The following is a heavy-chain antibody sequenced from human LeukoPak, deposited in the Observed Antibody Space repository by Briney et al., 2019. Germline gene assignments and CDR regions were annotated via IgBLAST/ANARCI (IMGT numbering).Heavy chain of an antibody. CDR3: ARDIYGSGPPVGDAIDY. CDR1: GFTFSDYY. D-gene: IGHD3-10*01. J-gene: IGHJ4*02. V-gene: IGHV3-11*04. Sequence: GGSLRLSCAASGFTFSDYYMSWIRQAPGKALEWVSYISSSGSNIYYADSVKGRFTISRDNAKNSLYLQVNSLRAEDTAVYYCARDIYGSGPPVGDAIDYWGQGTLVTVSS. CDR2: ISSSGSNI.